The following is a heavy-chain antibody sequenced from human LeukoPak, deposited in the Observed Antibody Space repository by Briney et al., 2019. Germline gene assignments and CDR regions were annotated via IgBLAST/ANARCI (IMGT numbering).Heavy chain of an antibody. Sequence: SQTLSLTCTVSGGSISSGSYYWSWIRQPAGKGLEWIGRIYTSGSTNYNPSLKSRVTISVDTSKNQFSLKLSSVTAADTAVYYCASGIDYWGQGTLVTVP. CDR2: IYTSGST. J-gene: IGHJ4*02. D-gene: IGHD1-26*01. CDR3: ASGIDY. V-gene: IGHV4-61*02. CDR1: GGSISSGSYY.